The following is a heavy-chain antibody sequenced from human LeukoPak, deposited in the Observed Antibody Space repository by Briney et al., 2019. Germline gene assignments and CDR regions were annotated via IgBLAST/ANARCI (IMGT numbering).Heavy chain of an antibody. D-gene: IGHD3-22*01. V-gene: IGHV1-18*01. CDR2: ISAYNGNT. Sequence: GASVKVSCKASGYTFTSYGISWVRQAPGQGLEWMGWISAYNGNTNYAQKLQGRVTMTTDTSTSTAYMELRSLRSDDTAVYYCARVRGVMLYYDSSGSDGGFDYWGQGTLVTVSS. CDR3: ARVRGVMLYYDSSGSDGGFDY. J-gene: IGHJ4*02. CDR1: GYTFTSYG.